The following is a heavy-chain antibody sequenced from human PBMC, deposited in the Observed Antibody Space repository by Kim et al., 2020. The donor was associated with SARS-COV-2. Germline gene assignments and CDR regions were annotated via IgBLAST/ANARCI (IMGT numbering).Heavy chain of an antibody. J-gene: IGHJ4*02. V-gene: IGHV3-9*01. Sequence: GGSLRLSCAASGFTFDDFAMHWVRQVPGKGLEWVSAISWNSGNIGYADSVKGRFTISRDNAKNSLYLQMRSLRPEDTALYYCAKDTGPHGSGTYQWGQGTLVTVSS. CDR1: GFTFDDFA. CDR2: ISWNSGNI. D-gene: IGHD3-10*01. CDR3: AKDTGPHGSGTYQ.